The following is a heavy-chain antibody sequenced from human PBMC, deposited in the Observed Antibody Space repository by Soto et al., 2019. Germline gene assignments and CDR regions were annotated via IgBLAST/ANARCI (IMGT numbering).Heavy chain of an antibody. CDR3: AREGSGYNF. J-gene: IGHJ1*01. V-gene: IGHV1-69*06. CDR1: GGPFSSFG. D-gene: IGHD5-12*01. Sequence: SVKVSCKASGGPFSSFGISWVRQAPGQGLEWMGGIIPVCGRPNYAQRFRGRLTITADKSTNTGYMELIDLRSEDTAVDYCAREGSGYNFWGQGTQVTVSS. CDR2: IIPVCGRP.